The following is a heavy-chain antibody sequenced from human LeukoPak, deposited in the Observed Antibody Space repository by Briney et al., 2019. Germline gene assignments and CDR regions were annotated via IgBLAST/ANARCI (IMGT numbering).Heavy chain of an antibody. CDR2: ISGSGTST. CDR1: GFTFSSYA. J-gene: IGHJ4*02. V-gene: IGHV3-23*01. D-gene: IGHD2/OR15-2a*01. Sequence: GGSLRLSCAASGFTFSSYAMSWVRQAPGKGLEWVSAISGSGTSTYNADSVKGRFTISRDNSKNTLYLQMSSLRVEDTAVYYCTKNILADYWGQGTLVTVPS. CDR3: TKNILADY.